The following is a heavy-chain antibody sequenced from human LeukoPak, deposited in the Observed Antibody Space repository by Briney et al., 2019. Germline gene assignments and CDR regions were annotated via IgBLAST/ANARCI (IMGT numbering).Heavy chain of an antibody. D-gene: IGHD2-8*01. CDR3: ARVVLMGDAFDI. CDR2: INQSGST. J-gene: IGHJ3*02. V-gene: IGHV4-34*01. Sequence: SETLSLTCTVSGGSISSYYWSWIRQPPGKGLEWIGEINQSGSTNYNPSLKSRVTISLGSSKNQFSLMLSSVTAADTAVYYCARVVLMGDAFDIWGQGTMVTVSS. CDR1: GGSISSYY.